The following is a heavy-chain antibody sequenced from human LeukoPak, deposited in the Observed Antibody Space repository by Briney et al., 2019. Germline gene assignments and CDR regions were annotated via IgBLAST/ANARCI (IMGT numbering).Heavy chain of an antibody. V-gene: IGHV4-59*01. CDR3: ARGKNPLEFSLGY. CDR1: GGSISSYY. D-gene: IGHD2/OR15-2a*01. Sequence: PSETLSLTCTVSGGSISSYYWSWIRQPPGKGLEWIGYIYYSGSTNYNPSLKSRVTISVDTSKNQFSLKLSSVTAADTAVYYCARGKNPLEFSLGYWGQGTLVTVSS. CDR2: IYYSGST. J-gene: IGHJ4*02.